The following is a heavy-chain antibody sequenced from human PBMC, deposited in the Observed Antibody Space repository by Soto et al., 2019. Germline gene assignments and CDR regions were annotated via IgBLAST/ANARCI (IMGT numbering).Heavy chain of an antibody. CDR3: ARIGGSYGDSRNAFDI. D-gene: IGHD4-17*01. V-gene: IGHV3-7*01. Sequence: PGGSLRLSCAASGFTFSRHWMSWLRQAPGKGLEWVANINEDGSDKYYVDSVKGRFTITRDNAKNSLYLQMNSLRAEDTAVYYCARIGGSYGDSRNAFDIWGQGTMVTVSS. J-gene: IGHJ3*02. CDR1: GFTFSRHW. CDR2: INEDGSDK.